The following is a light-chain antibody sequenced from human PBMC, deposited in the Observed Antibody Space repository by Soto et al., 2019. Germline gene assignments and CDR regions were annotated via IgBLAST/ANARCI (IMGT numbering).Light chain of an antibody. V-gene: IGKV3-20*01. CDR1: QSVSSTY. CDR3: QQYGSSPYT. Sequence: EIVLTQSPGTLSLSPGERVTLSCRASQSVSSTYLAWYQQKPGQAPRLLIHGASSRATGIPDRFSGSGSGTDFTLNISRLEPEDFAVYYCQQYGSSPYTFGQGTKLEIK. CDR2: GAS. J-gene: IGKJ2*01.